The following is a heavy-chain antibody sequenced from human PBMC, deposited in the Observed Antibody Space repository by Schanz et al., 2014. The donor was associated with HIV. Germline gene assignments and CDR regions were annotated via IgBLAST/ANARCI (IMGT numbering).Heavy chain of an antibody. V-gene: IGHV3-33*08. CDR2: IWFDGSNQ. Sequence: VQVVESGGGLVKPGGSLRLSCAPSGFPFGYAWMSWVRQAPGKGLEWVAVIWFDGSNQYYIDSVKGRFTISRDNSKNTLYLHMNSLRAEDTAVYYCARVLTLYNTSPLCYWGQGTLVTVSS. J-gene: IGHJ4*02. D-gene: IGHD1-20*01. CDR1: GFPFGYAW. CDR3: ARVLTLYNTSPLCY.